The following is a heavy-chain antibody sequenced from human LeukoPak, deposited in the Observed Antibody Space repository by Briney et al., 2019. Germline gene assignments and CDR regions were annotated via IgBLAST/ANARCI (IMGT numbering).Heavy chain of an antibody. CDR3: AKEGLDGALYYYYYYYYMDV. CDR2: IWYDGSNK. Sequence: PVGSLRLSCAASGFTFSSYGMHWVRQAPGKGLEWVAVIWYDGSNKYYADSVKGRFTISRDNSKNTLYLQMNSLRAEDTAVYYCAKEGLDGALYYYYYYYYMDVWGKGTTVTVSS. CDR1: GFTFSSYG. J-gene: IGHJ6*03. V-gene: IGHV3-33*06. D-gene: IGHD3-22*01.